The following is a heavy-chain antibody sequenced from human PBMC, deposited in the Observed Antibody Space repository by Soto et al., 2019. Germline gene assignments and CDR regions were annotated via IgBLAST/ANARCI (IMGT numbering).Heavy chain of an antibody. J-gene: IGHJ5*02. CDR2: IWYDGSNK. D-gene: IGHD2-15*01. V-gene: IGHV3-33*01. CDR3: AIVGEEYYIGGSCYEYIWFSP. Sequence: QVQLVESGGGVVQPGRSLRLSCAASGFTFSSYGMHWVRQAPGKGLEWVAVIWYDGSNKYYADSVKGRFTISRDNSKNTLYLQMNSQRAEDTALYYCAIVGEEYYIGGSCYEYIWFSPWGQGPLVTVSS. CDR1: GFTFSSYG.